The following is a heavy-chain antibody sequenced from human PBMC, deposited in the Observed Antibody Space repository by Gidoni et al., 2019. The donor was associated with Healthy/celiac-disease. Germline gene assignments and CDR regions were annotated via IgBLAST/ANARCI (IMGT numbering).Heavy chain of an antibody. CDR1: GGSISSGGYY. V-gene: IGHV4-31*01. D-gene: IGHD2-15*01. CDR2: IYYSWRT. Sequence: QVQLQESGPGRVKHSQTLSLTCTVSGGSISSGGYYWSCIRQHPGKGLEWIGYIYYSWRTYSNPSLKSLVTISVDTSKNQFSLKLSSVTAADTAVYYCASSVVAAEIDYWGQGTLVTVSS. J-gene: IGHJ4*02. CDR3: ASSVVAAEIDY.